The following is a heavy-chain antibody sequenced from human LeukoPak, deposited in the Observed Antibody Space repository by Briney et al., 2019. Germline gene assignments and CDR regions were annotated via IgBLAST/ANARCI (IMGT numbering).Heavy chain of an antibody. CDR1: GFTFSSYS. CDR3: ARVYLSQQLVPGLDY. V-gene: IGHV3-21*01. J-gene: IGHJ4*02. CDR2: ISSSSSYI. D-gene: IGHD6-13*01. Sequence: GGSLRLSCAASGFTFSSYSMNWVRHAPGKGLEWVSSISSSSSYIYYADSVKGRFTISRDNAKNSLYLQMNSLRAEDTAVYYCARVYLSQQLVPGLDYWGQGTLVTVSS.